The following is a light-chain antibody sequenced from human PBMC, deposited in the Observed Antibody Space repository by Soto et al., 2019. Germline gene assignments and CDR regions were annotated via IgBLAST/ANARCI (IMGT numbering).Light chain of an antibody. CDR2: NAF. CDR1: QSVGRNY. V-gene: IGKV3-20*01. Sequence: EIVLTQSPGSLSLSPGESATLSCRASQSVGRNYLGWFQHKPGQAPRLLIYNAFTRATGVSDRFSGSGSGTDFTLNVSRMATADSALYYWHQYAYAPLTFGGGTKVDIK. CDR3: HQYAYAPLT. J-gene: IGKJ4*01.